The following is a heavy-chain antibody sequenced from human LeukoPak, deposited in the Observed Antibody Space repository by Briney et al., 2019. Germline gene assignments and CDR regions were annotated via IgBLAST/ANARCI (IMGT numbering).Heavy chain of an antibody. J-gene: IGHJ6*02. CDR3: ARGGDRPGRYYYYGMDV. V-gene: IGHV6-1*01. D-gene: IGHD3-16*01. Sequence: SQTLSLTCAISGDSVPSSSATWNWIRQSPSRGLEWLGRTYYRSKWYNDYAVSVKSRITINPDTSKNQFSLQLNSVTPKDTAVYFCARGGDRPGRYYYYGMDVWGQGTTVTVSS. CDR1: GDSVPSSSAT. CDR2: TYYRSKWYN.